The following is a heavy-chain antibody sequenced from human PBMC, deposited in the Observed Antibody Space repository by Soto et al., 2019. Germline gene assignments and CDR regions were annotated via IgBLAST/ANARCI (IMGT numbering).Heavy chain of an antibody. CDR1: GCTFSSYG. CDR3: AKDTGDYALSY. Sequence: QVQLVESGGGVVQPGRSLRLSCAASGCTFSSYGMHWVRQAPGKGLEWVAVISYDGSNKYYADSVKGRFTISRDNSKNTLYLQMNSLRAEDTAVYYCAKDTGDYALSYWGQGTLVTVSS. CDR2: ISYDGSNK. V-gene: IGHV3-30*18. D-gene: IGHD4-17*01. J-gene: IGHJ4*02.